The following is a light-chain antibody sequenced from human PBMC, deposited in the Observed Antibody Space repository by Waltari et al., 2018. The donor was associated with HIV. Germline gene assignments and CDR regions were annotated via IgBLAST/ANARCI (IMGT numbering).Light chain of an antibody. J-gene: IGLJ3*02. CDR1: SSDVGGYNF. V-gene: IGLV2-8*01. CDR2: EAT. CDR3: SSYAGSSNLV. Sequence: QSALTQPPSASGSPGPSVIISCTGTSSDVGGYNFVSWYQQHPGKAPKLLIFEATKRPSGVPDRFSGSKSGNTAYLTVSGLQAEDEADYYCSSYAGSSNLVFGGGTKLTVL.